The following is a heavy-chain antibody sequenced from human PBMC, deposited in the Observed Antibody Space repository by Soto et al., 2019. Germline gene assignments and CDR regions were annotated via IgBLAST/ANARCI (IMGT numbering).Heavy chain of an antibody. CDR3: AREDRDRETGLVPAAIDGMDV. CDR1: GGTISRYS. D-gene: IGHD2-2*01. CDR2: VIPIFGIP. Sequence: QVQLVQSGAEVKKPGSSVKVSCKASGGTISRYSITWVRQAPGHGLEWIGRVIPIFGIPTYAQKFQGRVTITTDESTSTAYMELSSLTSDDTAVYYCAREDRDRETGLVPAAIDGMDVWGQGTTVTVSS. V-gene: IGHV1-69*05. J-gene: IGHJ6*02.